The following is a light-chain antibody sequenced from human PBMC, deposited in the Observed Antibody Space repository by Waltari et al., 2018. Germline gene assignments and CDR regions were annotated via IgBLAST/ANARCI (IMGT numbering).Light chain of an antibody. CDR3: MQRLEFPYT. V-gene: IGKV2-40*01. Sequence: IVMTQTPLSLPVPPGEPASISCRSSQSLVNSDDGYTYLDWFVQKPGQSPQLLMYLLRYRASRVPDRFSGAGSGSNFSLQISRVEADDVGVYYCMQRLEFPYTFGRGTRL. CDR2: LLR. J-gene: IGKJ2*01. CDR1: QSLVNSDDGYTY.